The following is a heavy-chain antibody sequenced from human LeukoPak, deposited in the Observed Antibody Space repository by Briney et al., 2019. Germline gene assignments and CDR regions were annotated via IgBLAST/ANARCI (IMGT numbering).Heavy chain of an antibody. V-gene: IGHV1-2*02. D-gene: IGHD3-10*01. CDR1: GYTFSGYY. CDR3: ARGYYGSGSYSHPYNWFDP. CDR2: TNPNSGGT. J-gene: IGHJ5*02. Sequence: GASVKVSCKASGYTFSGYYMHWVRQAPGQGLEWVGWTNPNSGGTNYAQKFQGRVTMTRDTSISTAYMELSRLRSDDTAVYYCARGYYGSGSYSHPYNWFDPWGQGTLVTVSS.